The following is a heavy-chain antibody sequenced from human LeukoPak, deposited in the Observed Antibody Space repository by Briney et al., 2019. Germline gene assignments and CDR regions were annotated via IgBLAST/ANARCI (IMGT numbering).Heavy chain of an antibody. CDR3: AKNPAPYDFWRGPDY. Sequence: WGSLRLSCAVSGFTFSSYGMHWVRQAPGKGLEWVAVISYDGSNKYYADSVKGRFTISRDNSKNTLYLQMNSLRTEDSAVYYCAKNPAPYDFWRGPDYWGQGTLVTVSS. D-gene: IGHD3-3*01. V-gene: IGHV3-30*18. CDR2: ISYDGSNK. CDR1: GFTFSSYG. J-gene: IGHJ4*02.